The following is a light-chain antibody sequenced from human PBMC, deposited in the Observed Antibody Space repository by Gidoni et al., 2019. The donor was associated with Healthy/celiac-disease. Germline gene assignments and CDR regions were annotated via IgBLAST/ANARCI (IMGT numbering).Light chain of an antibody. CDR1: QSISSY. CDR3: QQSYSTPYT. V-gene: IGKV1-39*01. J-gene: IGKJ2*01. CDR2: AAA. Sequence: DIQMTKSPSSLSATVGDRVTITCMGIQSISSYLNWYQQKPGKAPTLLIYAAASLQSGVPSRFSGSGSGTDFTLTISSLQPEDFATYYCQQSYSTPYTFGQGTKLEIK.